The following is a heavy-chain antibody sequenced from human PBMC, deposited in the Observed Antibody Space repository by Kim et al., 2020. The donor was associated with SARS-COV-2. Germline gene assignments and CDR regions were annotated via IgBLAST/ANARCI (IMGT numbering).Heavy chain of an antibody. Sequence: WGSLRLSCAASGFTFSSYGMHWVRQAPGKGLEWVAVIWYDGSNKYYADSVKGRFTISRDNSKNTLYLQMNSLRAEDTAVYYCARGDTMGRGVIIFDYWGQGTLVTVSS. V-gene: IGHV3-33*01. CDR3: ARGDTMGRGVIIFDY. CDR2: IWYDGSNK. D-gene: IGHD3-10*01. J-gene: IGHJ4*02. CDR1: GFTFSSYG.